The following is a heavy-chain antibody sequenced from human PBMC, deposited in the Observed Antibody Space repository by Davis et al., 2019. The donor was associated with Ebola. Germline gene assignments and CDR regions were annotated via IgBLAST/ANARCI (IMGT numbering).Heavy chain of an antibody. Sequence: PGGSLRLSCAASGFTFDDYAMHWVRQAPGKGLEWVSGISWNSGSIGYADSVKGRFTISRDNAKNSLYLQMNSLRAEDTALYYCAKDTLAAAGAFDYWGQGTLVTVSS. J-gene: IGHJ4*02. CDR2: ISWNSGSI. D-gene: IGHD6-13*01. CDR3: AKDTLAAAGAFDY. V-gene: IGHV3-9*01. CDR1: GFTFDDYA.